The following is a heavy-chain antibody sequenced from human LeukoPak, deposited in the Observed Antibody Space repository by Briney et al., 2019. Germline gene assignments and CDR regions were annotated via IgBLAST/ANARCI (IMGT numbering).Heavy chain of an antibody. J-gene: IGHJ6*02. CDR3: ARAEIESIAAAGTTRRYYYYGMDV. CDR2: IIPIFGTA. Sequence: ASVKVSCKASGCTFSSYAISWVRQAPGQGLEWMGGIIPIFGTANYAQKFQGRVTITADESTSTAYMELSSLRSEDTAVYYCARAEIESIAAAGTTRRYYYYGMDVWGQGTTVTVSS. CDR1: GCTFSSYA. V-gene: IGHV1-69*13. D-gene: IGHD6-13*01.